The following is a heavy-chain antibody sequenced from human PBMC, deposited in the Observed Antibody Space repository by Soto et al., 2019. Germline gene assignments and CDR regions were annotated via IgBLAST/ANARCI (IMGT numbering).Heavy chain of an antibody. CDR2: TYLRSKWYN. V-gene: IGHV6-1*01. Sequence: QIQRQQSGPGLVKPSQTLSLTCVISGDSVSTNSATWNWIRQSPSRGLEWLGRTYLRSKWYNDYAVSVKSRISIRSDTSKNHSSLLLGYGTPEDTAVYFCARAAVAFAAFAFWGQGTVVTGSS. CDR1: GDSVSTNSAT. D-gene: IGHD2-15*01. J-gene: IGHJ3*01. CDR3: ARAAVAFAAFAF.